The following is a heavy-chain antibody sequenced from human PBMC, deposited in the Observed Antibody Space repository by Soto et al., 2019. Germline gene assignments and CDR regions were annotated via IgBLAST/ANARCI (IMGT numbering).Heavy chain of an antibody. CDR1: GFTFSDSW. V-gene: IGHV3-74*01. J-gene: IGHJ4*02. CDR3: ARVAGVTRGIDY. CDR2: VNERGTDS. Sequence: GGSLRLSCLASGFTFSDSWMHWVRQAPGKGLVWVSRVNERGTDSNYADSVKGRFTISRDNAKNTVYLQMNGLRAEDTAVYYCARVAGVTRGIDYRGQGTRCTVSS.